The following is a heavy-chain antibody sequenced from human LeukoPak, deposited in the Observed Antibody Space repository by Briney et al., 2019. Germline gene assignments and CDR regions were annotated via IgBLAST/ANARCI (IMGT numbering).Heavy chain of an antibody. CDR1: GFTLSSYW. J-gene: IGHJ5*02. CDR2: IKQDGSEK. Sequence: PGGSLRLSCAASGFTLSSYWMSWVRQAPGKGLEWVANIKQDGSEKYYVDSVKGRFTISRDNAKNLLYLQMNSLRAEDTAVYYCVRDSGALEDWFDPWGQGTLVTVS. V-gene: IGHV3-7*03. CDR3: VRDSGALEDWFDP. D-gene: IGHD3-10*01.